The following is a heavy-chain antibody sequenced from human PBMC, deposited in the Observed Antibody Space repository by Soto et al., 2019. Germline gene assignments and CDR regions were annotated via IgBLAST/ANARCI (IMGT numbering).Heavy chain of an antibody. Sequence: QVQLGQSGADVQRPGSSVRVSCKASGDAFNFYSINWVRQAPGLGLQWMGRINPILSMSNYAPRFQGRVTKSAEKSTSTAYMEMSSLRSEATAMYYCATSYGSGYRAFDSWGQGALVTVSS. V-gene: IGHV1-69*02. CDR2: INPILSMS. CDR1: GDAFNFYS. CDR3: ATSYGSGYRAFDS. J-gene: IGHJ4*02. D-gene: IGHD3-10*01.